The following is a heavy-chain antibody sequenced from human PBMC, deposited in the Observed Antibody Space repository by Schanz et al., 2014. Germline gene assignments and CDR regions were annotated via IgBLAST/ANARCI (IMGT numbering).Heavy chain of an antibody. CDR1: GLIFSTYT. CDR2: ISFSGNTI. D-gene: IGHD3-10*01. CDR3: ARGPIPIQGVPMDF. V-gene: IGHV3-48*01. Sequence: EVQLVESGGGLVRPGGSLRLSCTTSGLIFSTYTLNWVRQAPGKGLEWISYISFSGNTIYYADSVKGRFTISRDNAKNSVFLQMNRLRAEDTAVYYCARGPIPIQGVPMDFWGQGTLVTASS. J-gene: IGHJ4*02.